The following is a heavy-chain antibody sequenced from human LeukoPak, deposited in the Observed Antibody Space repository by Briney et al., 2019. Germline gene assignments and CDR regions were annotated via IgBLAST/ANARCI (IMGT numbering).Heavy chain of an antibody. J-gene: IGHJ4*02. Sequence: SETLSLTCAVSGYSISSGYYWGCIRQPPGKGLEWIGSIYHSGSTYYNPSLKSRVTISVDTSKNQFSLKLSSVTAADTAVYYCARHAGGYYDSSGYFDYWGQGTLVTVSS. V-gene: IGHV4-38-2*01. CDR3: ARHAGGYYDSSGYFDY. CDR2: IYHSGST. D-gene: IGHD3-22*01. CDR1: GYSISSGYY.